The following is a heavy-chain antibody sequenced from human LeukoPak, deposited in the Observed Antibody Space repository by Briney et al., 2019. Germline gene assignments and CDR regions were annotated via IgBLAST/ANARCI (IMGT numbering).Heavy chain of an antibody. D-gene: IGHD6-19*01. CDR2: INQEGSEK. CDR3: ARGTYISGWQIDY. J-gene: IGHJ4*02. CDR1: GFNFKTYW. V-gene: IGHV3-7*03. Sequence: PGGSLRLSCAASGFNFKTYWMTWVRQAPGRGLERVAKINQEGSEKYYVDSVQGRFTISRDNADNSLYLQMNSLKTEDTAVYYCARGTYISGWQIDYWGQGTLVTVSS.